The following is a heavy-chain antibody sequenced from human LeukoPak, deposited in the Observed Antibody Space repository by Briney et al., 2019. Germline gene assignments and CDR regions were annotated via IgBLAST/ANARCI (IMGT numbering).Heavy chain of an antibody. D-gene: IGHD2-2*02. CDR2: IYYSGST. J-gene: IGHJ4*02. Sequence: SQTLSLTCTVSGGSISSGGYYWSWIRQHPGKGLEWIGYIYYSGSTYYNPSLKSRVTISVDTSKNQFSLKLSSVTAADTAVYYCARDRLRDCSNTNCYTQGFDYWGQGTLVTVSS. CDR3: ARDRLRDCSNTNCYTQGFDY. V-gene: IGHV4-31*03. CDR1: GGSISSGGYY.